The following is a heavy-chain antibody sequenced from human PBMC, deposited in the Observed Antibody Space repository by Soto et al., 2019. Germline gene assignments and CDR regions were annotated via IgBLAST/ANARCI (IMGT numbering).Heavy chain of an antibody. CDR3: ARDPARNSGSYYFDY. V-gene: IGHV4-38-2*02. CDR1: GYSISSGYY. J-gene: IGHJ4*02. D-gene: IGHD1-26*01. Sequence: SETLSLTCAVSGYSISSGYYWGWIRQPPGKGLEWIGSIYHSGSTYYNPSLKSRVTISVDTSKNQFSLKLSSVTAADTAVYYCARDPARNSGSYYFDYWGQGTLVTVS. CDR2: IYHSGST.